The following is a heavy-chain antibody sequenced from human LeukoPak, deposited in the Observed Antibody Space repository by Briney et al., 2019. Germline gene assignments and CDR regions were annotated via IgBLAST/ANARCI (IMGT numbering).Heavy chain of an antibody. J-gene: IGHJ4*02. D-gene: IGHD3-10*01. CDR2: IYYSGST. V-gene: IGHV4-59*12. CDR3: AGDYSSASYRFDY. CDR1: GGSISSYY. Sequence: SETLSLTCTVSGGSISSYYWSWIRQPPGKGLEWIGYIYYSGSTNYNPSLKSRVTILVDTSKNQFSLKLSSVTAADTAVYYCAGDYSSASYRFDYWGQGTLVSVSS.